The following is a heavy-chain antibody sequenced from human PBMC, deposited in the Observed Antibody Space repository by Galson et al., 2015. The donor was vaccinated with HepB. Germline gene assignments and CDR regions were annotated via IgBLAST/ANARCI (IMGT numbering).Heavy chain of an antibody. Sequence: TLSLTCDVSGGSIISGGYSWNWIRQPPGKGLDWIGYIYYSGSTYYKPSLKSRITISVDTSQNQISLNLRSVTAADTAVYYCARAPVYQDRGGFDSWGQGTLVTVSS. CDR1: GGSIISGGYS. D-gene: IGHD2-15*01. CDR2: IYYSGST. V-gene: IGHV4-30-4*07. CDR3: ARAPVYQDRGGFDS. J-gene: IGHJ4*02.